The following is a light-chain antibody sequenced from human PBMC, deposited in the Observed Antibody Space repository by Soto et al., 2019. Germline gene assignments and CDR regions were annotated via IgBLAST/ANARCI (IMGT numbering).Light chain of an antibody. CDR3: QQYNNWPLT. CDR1: QSVSSN. V-gene: IGKV3-15*01. Sequence: EIVMTQSPATLSVSPGERATLSCRASQSVSSNLAWYQQKPGQAPRLLIYGASTRATGIPARFSGSGSGTEFTLTISSLQSEDFAVYYWQQYNNWPLTFGGGTKGEIK. CDR2: GAS. J-gene: IGKJ4*01.